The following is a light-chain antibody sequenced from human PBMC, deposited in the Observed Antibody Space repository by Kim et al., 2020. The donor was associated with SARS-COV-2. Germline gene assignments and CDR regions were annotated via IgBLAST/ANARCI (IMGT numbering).Light chain of an antibody. V-gene: IGKV3-20*01. CDR2: GAS. CDR3: QQYGTSLYT. Sequence: LSPGQGATLSCSASQSVSRNFLTWYQQKPGQAPRLLIFGASTRATGIPDRFSGSGSGTDFTLTINRLEPEDFAVYYCQQYGTSLYTFGQGTKLEI. J-gene: IGKJ2*01. CDR1: QSVSRNF.